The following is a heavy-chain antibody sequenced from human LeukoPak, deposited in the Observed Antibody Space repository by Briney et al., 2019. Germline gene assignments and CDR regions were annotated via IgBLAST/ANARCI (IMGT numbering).Heavy chain of an antibody. CDR1: GFTFSSYG. D-gene: IGHD3-16*01. Sequence: GWSLRLSCAASGFTFSSYGMHWVRQAPGKGLEWVAIIWYDGSNKYYADSVKGRFTISRDNSKNTLFLQINSLRAEDTAVYYCARGLGEPHFDYWGQGTLVTVSS. CDR2: IWYDGSNK. J-gene: IGHJ4*02. CDR3: ARGLGEPHFDY. V-gene: IGHV3-33*01.